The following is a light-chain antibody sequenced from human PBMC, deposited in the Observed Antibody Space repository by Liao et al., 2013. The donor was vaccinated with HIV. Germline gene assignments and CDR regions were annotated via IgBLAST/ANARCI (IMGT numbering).Light chain of an antibody. CDR3: QAWDSSADVV. J-gene: IGLJ2*01. Sequence: SYELTQPPSVSVAPGKTATITCGGNNIGTKSVHWYQQKSGQAPVMVIYYDSGRPSGIPERFSGSKSADTATLTIGRVEAGDEAAYYCQAWDSSADVVFGGGTKLTVL. V-gene: IGLV3-21*01. CDR2: YDS. CDR1: NIGTKS.